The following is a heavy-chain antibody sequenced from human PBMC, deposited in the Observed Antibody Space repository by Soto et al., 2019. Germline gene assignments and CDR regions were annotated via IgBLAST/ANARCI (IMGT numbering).Heavy chain of an antibody. CDR2: INHSGTI. V-gene: IGHV4-34*02. CDR3: ARADRTLVTSYGLDV. D-gene: IGHD2-21*02. CDR1: GGSFSGFY. J-gene: IGHJ6*02. Sequence: QVQIQQWGAGLLKPSGTVSLTCAVSGGSFSGFYWTWIRQPPGEGLEWIGEINHSGTINFNPSLRSRLTISLDSSKKHFSLKLTSLTAADAAVYYCARADRTLVTSYGLDVWGQGTTVTVSS.